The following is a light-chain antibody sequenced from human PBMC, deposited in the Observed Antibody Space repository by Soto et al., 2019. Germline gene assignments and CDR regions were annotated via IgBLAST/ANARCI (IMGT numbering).Light chain of an antibody. Sequence: QAVVTQEPSLTVSPGGTVTLTCGSSTGPVTSSHYPYWLQQKPGQAPRTLIYASNIKHSWTPARFSGSLLGGKAALTLLGAQPEDEADYYCLLAYTGAWVFGGGTKLTVL. J-gene: IGLJ3*02. CDR1: TGPVTSSHY. CDR2: ASN. CDR3: LLAYTGAWV. V-gene: IGLV7-46*02.